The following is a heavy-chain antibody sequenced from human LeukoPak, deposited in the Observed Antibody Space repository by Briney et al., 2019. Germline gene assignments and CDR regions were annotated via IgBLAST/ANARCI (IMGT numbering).Heavy chain of an antibody. Sequence: ASVKVSCKASGYTFTGYYMYWVRQAPGQGLEWMGWINPNSGGTNYAQKFQGRVTMTRDTSISTAYMELSRLRSDDTAVYYCARAKYDFRSGYYPLDYWGQGTLVTVSS. CDR1: GYTFTGYY. D-gene: IGHD3-3*01. CDR2: INPNSGGT. CDR3: ARAKYDFRSGYYPLDY. V-gene: IGHV1-2*02. J-gene: IGHJ4*02.